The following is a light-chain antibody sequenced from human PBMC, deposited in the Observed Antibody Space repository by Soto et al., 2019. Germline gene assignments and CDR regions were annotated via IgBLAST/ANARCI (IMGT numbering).Light chain of an antibody. CDR1: SSDVGSYDY. CDR2: DVN. CDR3: CAYSTSGTHV. Sequence: QSALTQPASVSGSPGQSITFSCTGTSSDVGSYDYVSWHQQHPGKAPKLIIYDVNNRPSGVPSRFSGSKSGNTASLTISGLQNEDEDDYYCCAYSTSGTHVFGTGTKVTVL. V-gene: IGLV2-14*03. J-gene: IGLJ1*01.